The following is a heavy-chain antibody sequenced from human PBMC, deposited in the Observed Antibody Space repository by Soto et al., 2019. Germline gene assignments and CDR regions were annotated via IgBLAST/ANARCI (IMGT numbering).Heavy chain of an antibody. CDR3: ARDWCSSSTCEGPKYSSGWFDY. V-gene: IGHV5-10-1*01. Sequence: PGESLKISCKGSGYSFTSYWISWVRQMPGKGLEWMGKIDPSDSYTNYSPSFRGHVTISADKSITTAYLQMNSLRAEDTAVYYCARDWCSSSTCEGPKYSSGWFDYWGQGTLVTVSS. CDR1: GYSFTSYW. D-gene: IGHD6-19*01. J-gene: IGHJ4*02. CDR2: IDPSDSYT.